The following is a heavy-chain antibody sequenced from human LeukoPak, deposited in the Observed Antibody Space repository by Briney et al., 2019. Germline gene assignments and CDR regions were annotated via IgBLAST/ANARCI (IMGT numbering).Heavy chain of an antibody. CDR3: TRDNHYFDY. CDR1: GFTFSSYA. CDR2: IRSKAYGGTT. V-gene: IGHV3-49*04. J-gene: IGHJ4*02. Sequence: GGSLRLSCAASGFTFSSYAMHWVRQAPGKGLEWVGFIRSKAYGGTTEYAASVKGRFTISRDDSKSIAYLQMNSLKTEDTAVYYCTRDNHYFDYWGQGTLVTVSS.